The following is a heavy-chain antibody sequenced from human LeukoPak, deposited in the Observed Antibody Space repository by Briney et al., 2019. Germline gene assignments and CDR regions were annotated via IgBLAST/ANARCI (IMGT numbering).Heavy chain of an antibody. CDR2: IYSGGST. CDR3: ARGGYCSGGSCYSGYYFDY. D-gene: IGHD2-15*01. V-gene: IGHV3-53*01. CDR1: GFTFSSYA. Sequence: PGGSLRLSCAASGFTFSSYAMSWVRQAPGKGLEWVSVIYSGGSTYYADSVKGRFTISRDNSKNTLYLQMNSLRAEDTAVYYCARGGYCSGGSCYSGYYFDYWGQGTLVTVSS. J-gene: IGHJ4*02.